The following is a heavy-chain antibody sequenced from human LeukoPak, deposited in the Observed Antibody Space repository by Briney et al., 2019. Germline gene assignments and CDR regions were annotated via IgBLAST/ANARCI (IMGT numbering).Heavy chain of an antibody. CDR1: GYTFTSYD. CDR3: ARVRLLRYCSSTSCYPGGYFDY. Sequence: ASVKVSCTASGYTFTSYDINWVRQAPGQGLEWMGWMNPNSGNTGYAQKFQGRVTMTRNTSISTAYMELSSLRSEDTAVYYCARVRLLRYCSSTSCYPGGYFDYWSQGTLVTVSS. V-gene: IGHV1-8*01. D-gene: IGHD2-2*01. J-gene: IGHJ4*02. CDR2: MNPNSGNT.